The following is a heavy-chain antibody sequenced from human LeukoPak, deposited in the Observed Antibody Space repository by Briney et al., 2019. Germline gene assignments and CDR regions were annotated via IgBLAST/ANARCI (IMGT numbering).Heavy chain of an antibody. CDR3: ARDHREPYYYYYGMDV. V-gene: IGHV3-74*01. J-gene: IGHJ6*02. CDR1: GFTFSSYW. Sequence: GGSLRLSCAASGFTFSSYWMNWVRQAPGKGLVWVSRINSDGSSTSYADSVKGRFTISRDNAKNTLYLQMNSLRAEDTAVYYCARDHREPYYYYYGMDVWGQGTTVTVSS. CDR2: INSDGSST.